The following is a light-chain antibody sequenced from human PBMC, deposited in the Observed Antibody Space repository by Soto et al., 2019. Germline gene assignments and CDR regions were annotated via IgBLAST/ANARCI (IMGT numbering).Light chain of an antibody. V-gene: IGKV1-9*01. Sequence: DIQLTQSPSFLSVSVGDRVTITCRASQGITSYLAWYQQKPGKAPKLLIYAASTLQSGVPSRFSGSGSGTDFTLTISSLQAEDVAVYYCQQYYDAPQNFGQGTKVEIK. CDR1: QGITSY. CDR3: QQYYDAPQN. J-gene: IGKJ1*01. CDR2: AAS.